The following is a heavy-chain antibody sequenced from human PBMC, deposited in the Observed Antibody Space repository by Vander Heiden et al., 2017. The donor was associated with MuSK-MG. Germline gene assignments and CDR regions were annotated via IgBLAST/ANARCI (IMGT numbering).Heavy chain of an antibody. CDR2: IWYDGSNK. Sequence: QVQLVESGGGVVQPGRSLRLSCAASGFTFSSYGMHWVGQAPGKGLEWVAVIWYDGSNKYYADSVKGRFTISRDNSKNTLYLQMNSLRAEDTAVYYCARGRGDYYDSSGPSYYFDYWGQGTLVTVSS. CDR1: GFTFSSYG. CDR3: ARGRGDYYDSSGPSYYFDY. D-gene: IGHD3-22*01. V-gene: IGHV3-33*01. J-gene: IGHJ4*02.